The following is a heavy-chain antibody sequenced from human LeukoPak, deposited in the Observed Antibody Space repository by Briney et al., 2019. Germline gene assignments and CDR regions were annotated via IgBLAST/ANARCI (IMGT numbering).Heavy chain of an antibody. D-gene: IGHD6-19*01. V-gene: IGHV4-30-4*08. J-gene: IGHJ4*02. CDR3: ARAVGYSSGWYGY. CDR1: GFTFSSYS. CDR2: IYYSGST. Sequence: LRLSCAASGFTFSSYSMNWIRQPPGKGLEWIGYIYYSGSTYYNPSLKSRVTISVDTSKNQFSLKLSSVTAADTAVYYCARAVGYSSGWYGYWGQGTLVTVSS.